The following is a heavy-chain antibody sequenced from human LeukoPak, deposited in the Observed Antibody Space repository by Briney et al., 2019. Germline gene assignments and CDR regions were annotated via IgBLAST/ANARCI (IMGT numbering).Heavy chain of an antibody. D-gene: IGHD5-18*01. CDR1: GFIFSNYW. CDR3: ASGRGYSYGHNDY. J-gene: IGHJ4*02. Sequence: PGGSLRLSCAASGFIFSNYWMSWVRQAPGKGLEWVANIKQDGSEKYYVDSVKGRFTISRDNAKNSLYLQMNSLRAEDTAVYYCASGRGYSYGHNDYWGQGTLVTVSS. CDR2: IKQDGSEK. V-gene: IGHV3-7*01.